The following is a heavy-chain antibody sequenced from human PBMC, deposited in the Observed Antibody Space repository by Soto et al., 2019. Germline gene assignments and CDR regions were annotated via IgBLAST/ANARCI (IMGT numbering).Heavy chain of an antibody. CDR3: ARARVSTPRLEDPFDI. D-gene: IGHD5-12*01. V-gene: IGHV5-51*01. CDR1: GYIFTTYW. J-gene: IGHJ3*02. Sequence: TGESLKISCKGYGYIFTTYWLAWVRQMPGKGLEYMGIIYPGDSDARYSPSFQGQVTISADKSISTAYLQWTSLKASDTAMYYCARARVSTPRLEDPFDIWGQGTMVTVSS. CDR2: IYPGDSDA.